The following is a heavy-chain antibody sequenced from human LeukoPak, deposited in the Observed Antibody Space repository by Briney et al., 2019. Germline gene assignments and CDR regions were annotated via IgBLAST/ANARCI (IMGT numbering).Heavy chain of an antibody. D-gene: IGHD3-10*01. V-gene: IGHV4-39*01. Sequence: SETLSLTCTVSGGSISSSSDYWGWIRQPPGKGLEWIGSIYYSGSTYYNPSLKSRVTISVDTSKNQFSLKLSSVTAADTAVYYCAREAQQYYGVPTNWFDPWGQGTLVTVSS. CDR2: IYYSGST. J-gene: IGHJ5*02. CDR3: AREAQQYYGVPTNWFDP. CDR1: GGSISSSSDY.